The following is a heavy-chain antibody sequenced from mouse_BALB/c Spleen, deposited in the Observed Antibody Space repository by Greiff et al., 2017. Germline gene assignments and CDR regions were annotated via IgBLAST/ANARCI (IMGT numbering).Heavy chain of an antibody. J-gene: IGHJ2*01. Sequence: VQLQQPGAELVKPGASVKLSCKASGYTFTSYWMHWVKQRPGQGLEWIGEIDPSDSYTNYNQKFKGKATLTVDKSSSTAYMQLSSLTSEDSAVYYCARVGVANYFDYWGQGTTLTVSS. CDR3: ARVGVANYFDY. CDR1: GYTFTSYW. CDR2: IDPSDSYT. V-gene: IGHV1-69*02. D-gene: IGHD1-1*02.